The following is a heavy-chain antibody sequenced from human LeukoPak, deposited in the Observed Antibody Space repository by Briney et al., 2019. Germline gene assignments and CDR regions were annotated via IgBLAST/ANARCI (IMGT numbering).Heavy chain of an antibody. J-gene: IGHJ4*02. CDR1: GFTFDDYA. CDR2: ICWNSGSI. V-gene: IGHV3-9*01. Sequence: GRSLRLSCAASGFTFDDYAMHWVRQAPGKGLEWVSGICWNSGSIGYADSVKGRFTISRDNAKNSLYLQMNSLRAEDTALYYCAKDIRKYYDGSGYDYWGQGTLVTVSS. D-gene: IGHD3-22*01. CDR3: AKDIRKYYDGSGYDY.